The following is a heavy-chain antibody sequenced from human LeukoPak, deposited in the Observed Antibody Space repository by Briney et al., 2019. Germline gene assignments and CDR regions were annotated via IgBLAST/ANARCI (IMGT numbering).Heavy chain of an antibody. CDR3: ARFPGGAEYRHYYYMDV. CDR1: GGSINNYF. CDR2: IYYSDST. V-gene: IGHV4-59*01. J-gene: IGHJ6*03. Sequence: PSETLSLTCTVSGGSINNYFWSWIRQPPGKGLECIAYIYYSDSTNYKPSLKSRVTVSVDTSKNQFSLKLSSVTAADTAVYYCARFPGGAEYRHYYYMDVWGTGTTVTVSS. D-gene: IGHD1-14*01.